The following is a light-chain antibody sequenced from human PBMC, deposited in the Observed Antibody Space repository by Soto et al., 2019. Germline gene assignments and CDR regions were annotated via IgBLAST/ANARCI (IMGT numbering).Light chain of an antibody. CDR1: SSDVGGYNY. J-gene: IGLJ1*01. Sequence: LTQPASVSGSPGQSITISCTGTSSDVGGYNYVSWYQQHPGKAPKLMIYEVSSRPSGVSNRFSGSKSGNTASLTISGLQAEDEADYYCSSYTSSSTYVFGTGTKVTVL. CDR3: SSYTSSSTYV. V-gene: IGLV2-14*01. CDR2: EVS.